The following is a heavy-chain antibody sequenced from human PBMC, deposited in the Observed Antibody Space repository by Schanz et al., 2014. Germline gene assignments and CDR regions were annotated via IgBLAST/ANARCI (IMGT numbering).Heavy chain of an antibody. CDR2: ISGRDGST. CDR1: GFTFSDAW. J-gene: IGHJ5*02. D-gene: IGHD3-9*01. CDR3: AKAADWPVTQFDP. Sequence: EVQLVESGGGLIQPGGSLRLSCAASGFTFSDAWMSWVRQAPGKGLEWVSAISGRDGSTYYADSVRGRFTISRDNSKNTLYLQMSSLRADDTAVYYCAKAADWPVTQFDPWGQGTLVIVSS. V-gene: IGHV3-23*04.